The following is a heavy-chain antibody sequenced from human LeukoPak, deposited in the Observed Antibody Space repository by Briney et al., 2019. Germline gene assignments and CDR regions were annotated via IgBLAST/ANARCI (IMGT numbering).Heavy chain of an antibody. Sequence: SETLSLTCTVSGGSISSGDYYWSWIRQPPGKGLEWIGYIYYSGSTYYNPSLKSRVTISVDTSKNQFSLKLSSVTAADTAVYYCASSITMVRGVIAHWGQGTLVTVSS. J-gene: IGHJ4*02. V-gene: IGHV4-30-4*08. CDR2: IYYSGST. CDR1: GGSISSGDYY. CDR3: ASSITMVRGVIAH. D-gene: IGHD3-10*01.